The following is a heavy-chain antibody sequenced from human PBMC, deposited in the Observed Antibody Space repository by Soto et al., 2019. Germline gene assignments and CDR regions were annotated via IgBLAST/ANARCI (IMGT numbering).Heavy chain of an antibody. CDR3: ARTKYYYDSTAYIFDH. CDR1: VGSISRGDY. Sequence: SETLSLSCTISVGSISRGDYWSFIRQPPGKGLEWIGYIYHSGGTYYNPSLKSRVTMSVDTSQNQFSLKLSSVSAADTAVYYCARTKYYYDSTAYIFDHWGQGALVTVSS. V-gene: IGHV4-30-4*01. J-gene: IGHJ4*02. CDR2: IYHSGGT. D-gene: IGHD3-22*01.